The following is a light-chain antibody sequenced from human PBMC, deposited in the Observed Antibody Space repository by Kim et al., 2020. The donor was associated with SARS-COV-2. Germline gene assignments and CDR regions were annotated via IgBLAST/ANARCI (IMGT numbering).Light chain of an antibody. CDR2: GAS. CDR3: QQYNNWPPWT. CDR1: QSISVN. Sequence: EIVMTQSPATLSVSPGERATLSCRASQSISVNLAWYQQRPNQAPRLLIYGASIRATGIPARFTGRGSETEFTLTISGLQSEDFGVYYCQQYNNWPPWTFGQGTKVDIK. V-gene: IGKV3-15*01. J-gene: IGKJ1*01.